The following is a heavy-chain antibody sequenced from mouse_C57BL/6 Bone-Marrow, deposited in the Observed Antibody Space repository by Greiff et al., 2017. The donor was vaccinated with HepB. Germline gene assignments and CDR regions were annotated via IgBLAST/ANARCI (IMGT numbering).Heavy chain of an antibody. Sequence: VKLQQPGAELVRPGSSVKLSCKASGYTFTSYWMDWVKQRPGQGLEWIGNIYPSDSETHYNQKFKDKATLTVDKSSSTAYMQLSSLTSEDSAVYYCARWWAYFDYWGQGTTLTVSS. CDR2: IYPSDSET. CDR1: GYTFTSYW. V-gene: IGHV1-61*01. D-gene: IGHD1-1*02. CDR3: ARWWAYFDY. J-gene: IGHJ2*01.